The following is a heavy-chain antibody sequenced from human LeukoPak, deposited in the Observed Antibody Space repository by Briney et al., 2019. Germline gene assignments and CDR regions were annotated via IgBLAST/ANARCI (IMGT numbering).Heavy chain of an antibody. J-gene: IGHJ3*02. CDR2: INHSGST. D-gene: IGHD3-22*01. CDR3: AREYYYDISPYYPAFDI. Sequence: PSETLSLTCTVYGGSFSGYYWSWIRQPPGKGLEWIGEINHSGSTNYNPSLKSRVTISVDTSKNQFSLQLNSVTPEDTAVYYCAREYYYDISPYYPAFDIWGQGTMVTVSS. V-gene: IGHV4-34*01. CDR1: GGSFSGYY.